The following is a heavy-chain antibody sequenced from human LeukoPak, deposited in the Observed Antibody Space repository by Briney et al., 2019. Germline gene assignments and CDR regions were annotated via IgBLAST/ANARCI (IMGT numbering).Heavy chain of an antibody. CDR3: ARRVQYCSGGSCYALDY. V-gene: IGHV1-3*01. CDR1: GYTFTSYA. CDR2: INAGNGNT. D-gene: IGHD2-15*01. J-gene: IGHJ4*02. Sequence: ASVKVSCKASGYTFTSYAMHWVRQAPGQRLEWMGWINAGNGNTKYSQKFQGRATITRDTSASTAYMELSSLRSEDTAVYYCARRVQYCSGGSCYALDYWGQGTLVTVSS.